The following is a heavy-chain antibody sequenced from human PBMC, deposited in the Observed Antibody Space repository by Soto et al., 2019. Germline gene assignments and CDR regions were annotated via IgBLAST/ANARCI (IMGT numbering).Heavy chain of an antibody. CDR1: GGTFSSYA. J-gene: IGHJ6*02. Sequence: QVQLVQSGAEVKKPGSSVKVSCKASGGTFSSYAISWVRQAPGQGLEWMGGIIPIFGTANYAKRFQGRVKMTADESATTAYMELSSVRSEDTAVYYCAIDIVVVVAATDYYGMDVWGQGTTVTVSS. V-gene: IGHV1-69*01. CDR2: IIPIFGTA. D-gene: IGHD2-15*01. CDR3: AIDIVVVVAATDYYGMDV.